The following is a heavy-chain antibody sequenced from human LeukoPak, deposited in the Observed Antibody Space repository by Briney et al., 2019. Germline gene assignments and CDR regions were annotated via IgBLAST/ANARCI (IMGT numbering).Heavy chain of an antibody. J-gene: IGHJ6*02. Sequence: PGGSLRLSCAASGFTFSSYSMNWVRQAPGKGLEWVSSISSSSSYIYYADSVKGRFTISRDKAKNLLYLQMNRLRAEDTAVYYCARDIAILTGYRYYYGMDVWGQGTTVTVSS. D-gene: IGHD3-9*01. V-gene: IGHV3-21*01. CDR1: GFTFSSYS. CDR2: ISSSSSYI. CDR3: ARDIAILTGYRYYYGMDV.